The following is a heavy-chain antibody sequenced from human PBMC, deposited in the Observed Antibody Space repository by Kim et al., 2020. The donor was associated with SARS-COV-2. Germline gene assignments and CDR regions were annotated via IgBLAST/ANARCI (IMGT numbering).Heavy chain of an antibody. D-gene: IGHD3-22*01. CDR1: GVSISSSSC. Sequence: SETLSLTCVVSGVSISSSSCWSWVRQPPGKGLEWIGEVDHSGTTTYSVSLKSRVTISVDKSRKQFSLRLNSVSAADTAVYYCARGVSSAWTLRAWFDPWGQGSLVTVSP. CDR2: VDHSGTT. CDR3: ARGVSSAWTLRAWFDP. J-gene: IGHJ5*02. V-gene: IGHV4-4*02.